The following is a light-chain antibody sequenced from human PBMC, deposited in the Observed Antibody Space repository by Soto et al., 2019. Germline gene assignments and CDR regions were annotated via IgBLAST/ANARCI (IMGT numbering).Light chain of an antibody. CDR1: SSDVGGYNY. J-gene: IGLJ1*01. V-gene: IGLV2-14*01. CDR2: EVN. Sequence: QSVLTQPASVSGSPGQSITISCTGTSSDVGGYNYVSWYQQHPGNAPRLMIYEVNNRPSGVPNRFSGSKSGNTASLTISGLQAEDEADYYCCLYAVTFYVFGTGTKVTVL. CDR3: CLYAVTFYV.